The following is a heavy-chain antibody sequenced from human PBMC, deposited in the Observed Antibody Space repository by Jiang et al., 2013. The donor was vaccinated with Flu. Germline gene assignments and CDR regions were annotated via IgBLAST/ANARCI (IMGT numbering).Heavy chain of an antibody. V-gene: IGHV4-59*08. Sequence: PGLVKPSETLSLTCTVSGGSISRYYWSWIRQPPGKGLEWIGYIYYSGSTNYNPSLKTRVTILVDTSKNQFSLKLYSVTAADTAVYYCARHGGGYNLFDYWGQGILVTVSS. CDR2: IYYSGST. CDR1: GGSISRYY. CDR3: ARHGGGYNLFDY. D-gene: IGHD5-24*01. J-gene: IGHJ4*02.